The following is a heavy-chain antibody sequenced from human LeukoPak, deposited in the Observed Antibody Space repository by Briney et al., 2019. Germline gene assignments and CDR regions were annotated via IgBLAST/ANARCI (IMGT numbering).Heavy chain of an antibody. V-gene: IGHV3-7*01. CDR3: ASQSYARFDP. CDR2: IQPDGSEG. J-gene: IGHJ5*02. Sequence: GGALRLSCGAPGFPFSSTWMSWGRQAPGKGLEWVGNIQPDGSEGYPVDSVKGRFTISRDNARNSLFLQMNSLRVEDTAVYYCASQSYARFDPWGQGTLVTVSS. D-gene: IGHD3-16*01. CDR1: GFPFSSTW.